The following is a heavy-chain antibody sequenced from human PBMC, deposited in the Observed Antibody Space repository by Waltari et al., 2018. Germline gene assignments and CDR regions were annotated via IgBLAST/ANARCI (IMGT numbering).Heavy chain of an antibody. CDR3: AKDAFGNTYLDY. CDR2: IWFGGGDT. D-gene: IGHD3-10*01. V-gene: IGHV3-33*06. J-gene: IGHJ4*02. Sequence: QAQLVESGGGVVQPGMSLRLSCAASGYSLRHFGMHWVRQAPGKGLEWVALIWFGGGDTYYADSVRGRFTISRDNSKNTLYLDINSLGVDDTAIYHCAKDAFGNTYLDYWGQGTLVTVSS. CDR1: GYSLRHFG.